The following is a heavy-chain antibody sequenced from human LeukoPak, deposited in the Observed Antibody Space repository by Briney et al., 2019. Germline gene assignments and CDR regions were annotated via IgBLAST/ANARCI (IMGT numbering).Heavy chain of an antibody. CDR3: ASDIVATSGDF. CDR2: ITSSGDDI. V-gene: IGHV3-11*01. CDR1: GFTFSDYY. D-gene: IGHD5-12*01. Sequence: AGGSLRLSCAASGFTFSDYYMSWIRQAPGKGLEWVAYITSSGDDIYYADSVKGRFTISRDNAKNALFLRMSSLRVEDTATYYCASDIVATSGDFWGQGTLVSVSS. J-gene: IGHJ4*02.